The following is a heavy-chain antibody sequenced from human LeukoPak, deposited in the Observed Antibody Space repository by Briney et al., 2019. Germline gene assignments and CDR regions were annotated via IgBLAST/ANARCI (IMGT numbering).Heavy chain of an antibody. CDR1: GLSFSDYY. Sequence: GGSLRLSCTASGLSFSDYYMSWIRQAPGKGLEWVSYISSSGSTIYYADSVKGRFTISRDNAKNSLYLQMNSLRAEDTAVYYCARVWGYNWNENWFDPWGQGTLVTVSS. CDR3: ARVWGYNWNENWFDP. J-gene: IGHJ5*02. D-gene: IGHD1-20*01. CDR2: ISSSGSTI. V-gene: IGHV3-11*04.